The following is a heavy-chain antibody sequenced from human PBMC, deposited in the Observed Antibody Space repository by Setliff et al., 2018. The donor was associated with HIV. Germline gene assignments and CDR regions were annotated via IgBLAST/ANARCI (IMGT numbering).Heavy chain of an antibody. CDR1: GGSISSGSYY. D-gene: IGHD5-18*01. Sequence: PSETLSLTCTVSGGSISSGSYYWTWIRQPPGKGLEWIGHIYKSGSANYSPSLKGRVTISADTSRNQFSLKLTSVTAADTAIYYCGRLSDTAMASFDSWGQGTLVTVSS. V-gene: IGHV4-39*01. CDR2: IYKSGSA. CDR3: GRLSDTAMASFDS. J-gene: IGHJ4*02.